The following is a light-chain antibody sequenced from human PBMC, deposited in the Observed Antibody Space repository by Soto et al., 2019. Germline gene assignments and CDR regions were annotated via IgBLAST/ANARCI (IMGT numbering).Light chain of an antibody. CDR2: KAS. CDR3: QQYKNYPFT. J-gene: IGKJ3*01. CDR1: QSISNW. Sequence: DIQMTQSPSTLSASVGDRVTITCRASQSISNWLAWYQQKPGKAPKLLISKASKLESGVPSSFSGRGSGTEFTLTISSLQPDDFATYYCQQYKNYPFTFGPGTKV. V-gene: IGKV1-5*03.